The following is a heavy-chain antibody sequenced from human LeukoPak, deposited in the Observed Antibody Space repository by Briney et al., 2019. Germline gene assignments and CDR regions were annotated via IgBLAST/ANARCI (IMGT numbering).Heavy chain of an antibody. D-gene: IGHD3-9*01. CDR2: IYYSGST. J-gene: IGHJ4*02. Sequence: SETLSLTCTVSGGSISSYYWSWIRQPPGKGLEWIGYIYYSGSTNYNPSLKSRVTISVDTSKNQFSLKLSSVTAADTAVYYCARENFDWLYYFGYWGQGTLVTVSS. CDR1: GGSISSYY. CDR3: ARENFDWLYYFGY. V-gene: IGHV4-59*01.